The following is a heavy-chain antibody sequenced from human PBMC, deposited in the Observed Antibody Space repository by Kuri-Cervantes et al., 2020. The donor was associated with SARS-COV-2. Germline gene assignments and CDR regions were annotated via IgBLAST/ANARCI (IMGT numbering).Heavy chain of an antibody. V-gene: IGHV3-66*01. CDR3: ASARNSSGWYTYYYMDV. Sequence: GGSLRLSCAASGFTVSSNYMSWVRQAPGKGLEWVSVIYSGGSTYYADSVKGRFTISRDNSKNTLYLQMNSLRAEDTAVYYCASARNSSGWYTYYYMDVWGKGTTVTVSS. CDR1: GFTVSSNY. CDR2: IYSGGST. J-gene: IGHJ6*03. D-gene: IGHD6-19*01.